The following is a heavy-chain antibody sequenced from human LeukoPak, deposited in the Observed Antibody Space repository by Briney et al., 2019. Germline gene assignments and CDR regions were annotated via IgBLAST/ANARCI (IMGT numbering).Heavy chain of an antibody. CDR1: GGTFSSYA. CDR3: ARDRYYDSSGYTPPRRWFDP. V-gene: IGHV1-69*05. Sequence: SVKISCKASGGTFSSYAISWVRQAPGQGLEWMGGIIPIFGTANYAQKFQGRVTITTDESTSTAYVELSSLRSEDTAVYYCARDRYYDSSGYTPPRRWFDPWGQGTLVTVSS. CDR2: IIPIFGTA. J-gene: IGHJ5*02. D-gene: IGHD3-22*01.